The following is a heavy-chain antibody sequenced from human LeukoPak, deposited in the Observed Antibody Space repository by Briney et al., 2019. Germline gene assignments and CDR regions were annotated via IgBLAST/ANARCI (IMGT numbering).Heavy chain of an antibody. CDR3: AKGRAAVADTEGDY. V-gene: IGHV3-23*01. Sequence: GGSLRLSCAASGFTFSSYAMSWVRQAPGKGLEWVSAITGNGGGTYHADSVKGRFTISRDNSKITLYLQMNSLRVEDTAVYYCAKGRAAVADTEGDYWGQGTLVTVSS. CDR1: GFTFSSYA. CDR2: ITGNGGGT. J-gene: IGHJ4*02. D-gene: IGHD6-19*01.